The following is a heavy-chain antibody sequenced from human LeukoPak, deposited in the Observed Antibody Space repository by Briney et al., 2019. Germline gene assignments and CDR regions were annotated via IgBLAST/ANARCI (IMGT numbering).Heavy chain of an antibody. J-gene: IGHJ4*02. CDR2: INTDGTVT. V-gene: IGHV3-74*01. D-gene: IGHD6-19*01. CDR3: ATKQWLAPPPDS. CDR1: GFTFSKYW. Sequence: TGGSLRLSCAASGFTFSKYWMLWVRQAPGKGPESVSRINTDGTVTTYADSVKGRFTVSRDNADNTMFLQMNGVRDEDTAVYYCATKQWLAPPPDSWGQGTPVTVSS.